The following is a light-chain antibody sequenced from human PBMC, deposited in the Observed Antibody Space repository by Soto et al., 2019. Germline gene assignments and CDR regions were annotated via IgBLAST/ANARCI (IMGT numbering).Light chain of an antibody. CDR2: RDS. CDR1: NIGSKN. V-gene: IGLV3-9*01. J-gene: IGLJ2*01. CDR3: QVGDSSTV. Sequence: SSELTQPLSVSVALGQTARITCGGNNIGSKNVHWYQQKPGQAPVLVIYRDSNRPSGIPERFSASNSGNTATLTISRAQAGDEADYYCQVGDSSTVFGGGTKLTVL.